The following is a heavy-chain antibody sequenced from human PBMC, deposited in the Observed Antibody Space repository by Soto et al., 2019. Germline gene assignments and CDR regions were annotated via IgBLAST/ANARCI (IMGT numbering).Heavy chain of an antibody. CDR3: ARGFRDYVWGSYRPEYYFYY. D-gene: IGHD3-16*02. CDR1: GGSFSGYY. J-gene: IGHJ4*02. V-gene: IGHV4-34*01. Sequence: PSETLSLTCAVYGGSFSGYYWSWIRQPPGKGLEWIGEINPSGSTNYNPSLKSRVTISVDTSKNQFSLKLSSVTAADTAVYYCARGFRDYVWGSYRPEYYFYYLGQGTPVTVSS. CDR2: INPSGST.